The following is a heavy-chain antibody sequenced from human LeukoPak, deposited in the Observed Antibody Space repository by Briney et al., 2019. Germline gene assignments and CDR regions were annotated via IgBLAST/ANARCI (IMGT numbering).Heavy chain of an antibody. D-gene: IGHD5-18*01. Sequence: GGSLRLSCAASGFTFSSYAMSWVRQAPGKGLEWVSAISGSGGSTYYADSVKGRFTISRDNSKNTLYLQMNSLRAEDTAVYYCENQGYSYGYGRIDYWGQGTLVTVSS. V-gene: IGHV3-23*01. CDR1: GFTFSSYA. J-gene: IGHJ4*02. CDR3: ENQGYSYGYGRIDY. CDR2: ISGSGGST.